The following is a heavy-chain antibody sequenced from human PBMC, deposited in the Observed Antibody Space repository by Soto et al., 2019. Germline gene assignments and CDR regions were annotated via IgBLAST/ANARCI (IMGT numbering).Heavy chain of an antibody. J-gene: IGHJ4*02. CDR2: ISSTGSNK. CDR1: GFTFSSYS. Sequence: PGGSLRLSCAASGFTFSSYSIHWVRHAPGKGLEWVAVISSTGSNKYFADSVKGRFTVSRDTSKNTAYLQMNSLRAEDTAVYYCARDPNDYVWALDYWGQGTLVTVSS. D-gene: IGHD3-16*01. V-gene: IGHV3-30-3*01. CDR3: ARDPNDYVWALDY.